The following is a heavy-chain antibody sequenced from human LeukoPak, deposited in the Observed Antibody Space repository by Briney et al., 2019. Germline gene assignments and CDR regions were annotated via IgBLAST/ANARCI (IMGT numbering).Heavy chain of an antibody. CDR2: IYSGGST. CDR1: GFTVSHNY. J-gene: IGHJ4*02. D-gene: IGHD3-3*01. V-gene: IGHV3-53*01. Sequence: GGSLRLSCAASGFTVSHNYMSWVRQAPGKGLEWVSVIYSGGSTYYADSVKGRFTISRDNSKNTLYLQMNSLGVEDTAVYYCASFSLEWFTFDYWGQGTLVTVSS. CDR3: ASFSLEWFTFDY.